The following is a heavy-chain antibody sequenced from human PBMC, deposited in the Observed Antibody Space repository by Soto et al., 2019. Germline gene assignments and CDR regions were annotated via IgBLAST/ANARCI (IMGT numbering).Heavy chain of an antibody. V-gene: IGHV4-4*02. CDR1: GGSIISSSW. Sequence: PSEILSLTCEVSGGSIISSSWWAWVRQPPGKGLEWIGEIFHNGSTNYKTSLKGRVTISVDKSRNQFSLKLNSVTAADTAVYYCARLRSCLTTSCLFDYWGQGTLVTVSS. D-gene: IGHD2-2*01. CDR2: IFHNGST. CDR3: ARLRSCLTTSCLFDY. J-gene: IGHJ4*02.